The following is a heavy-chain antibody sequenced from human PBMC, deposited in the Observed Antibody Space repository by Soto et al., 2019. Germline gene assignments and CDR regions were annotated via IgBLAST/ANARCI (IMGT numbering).Heavy chain of an antibody. CDR3: ARRFGVPAAGDYYYYYGMDV. V-gene: IGHV5-51*01. J-gene: IGHJ6*02. D-gene: IGHD2-2*01. CDR1: GYSFTSYW. CDR2: IYPGDSDT. Sequence: GESLKISCKGSGYSFTSYWIGCVRQMPGKGLEWMGIIYPGDSDTRYSPSFQGQVTISADKSISTAYLQWSSLKASDTAMYYCARRFGVPAAGDYYYYYGMDVWGQGTTVTVSS.